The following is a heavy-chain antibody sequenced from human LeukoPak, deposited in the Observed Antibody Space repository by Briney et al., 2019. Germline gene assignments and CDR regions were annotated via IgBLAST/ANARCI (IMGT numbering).Heavy chain of an antibody. CDR1: GYTFTSYD. Sequence: GASVKVSCKASGYTFTSYDINWVRQATGQGLEWMGWISAYNGNTNYAQKLQGRVTMTTDTSTSTAYMELRSLRSDDTAVYYCARDKDCTSSSCYPRWFDPWGQGTLVTVSS. J-gene: IGHJ5*02. D-gene: IGHD2-2*01. V-gene: IGHV1-18*01. CDR2: ISAYNGNT. CDR3: ARDKDCTSSSCYPRWFDP.